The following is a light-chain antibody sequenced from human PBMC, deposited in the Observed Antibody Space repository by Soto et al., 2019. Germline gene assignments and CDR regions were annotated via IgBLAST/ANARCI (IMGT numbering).Light chain of an antibody. J-gene: IGKJ1*01. V-gene: IGKV2-30*01. CDR1: QSLVYRDGNTQ. CDR3: MQGTHWPTVT. Sequence: DVARTQSPLSLPVTLGQPASISCSSSQSLVYRDGNTQLSWFHQRPGQSPRLXXXKVSNRDSGVPDRFSGSGSGTYFTLQISRVEAEDVGVYYCMQGTHWPTVTFGQGTKVDIK. CDR2: KVS.